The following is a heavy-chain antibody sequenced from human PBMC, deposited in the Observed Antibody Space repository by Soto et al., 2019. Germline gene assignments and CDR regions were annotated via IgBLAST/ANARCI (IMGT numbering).Heavy chain of an antibody. V-gene: IGHV1-69*01. Sequence: QVQLVQSGAEVKKPGSSVKVSCKASGGTFSSYAISWVRQAPGQGLEWMGGIIPIFGTANYAQKFQGRVTITADESTSTAYMELSSLRAEDTAVYYCARGTAMGGREVKKQCLAYWYFDLWGRGTLVTVSS. CDR1: GGTFSSYA. J-gene: IGHJ2*01. CDR2: IIPIFGTA. D-gene: IGHD6-19*01. CDR3: ARGTAMGGREVKKQCLAYWYFDL.